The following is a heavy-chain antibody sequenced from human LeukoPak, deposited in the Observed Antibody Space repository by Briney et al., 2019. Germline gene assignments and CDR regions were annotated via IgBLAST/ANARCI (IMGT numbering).Heavy chain of an antibody. D-gene: IGHD3-22*01. CDR2: RNPKMGNT. CDR1: GYTFPSYD. CDR3: ARASGGDTMIVVVSNFDY. V-gene: IGHV1-8*01. J-gene: IGHJ4*02. Sequence: ASAKVFFKAPGYTFPSYDINKVRQSTEQGLEWMGWRNPKMGNTGYAQKFQGRVTMPRNTSISTAYMELSSLRSEDTAVYYCARASGGDTMIVVVSNFDYWGQGTLVSVSS.